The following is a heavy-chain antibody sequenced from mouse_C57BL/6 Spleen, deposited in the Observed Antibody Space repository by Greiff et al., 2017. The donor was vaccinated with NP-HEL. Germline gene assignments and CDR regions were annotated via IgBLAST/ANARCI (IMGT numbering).Heavy chain of an antibody. CDR1: GYSITSGYY. J-gene: IGHJ3*01. CDR3: ARERDYSFAY. CDR2: ISYDGSN. D-gene: IGHD1-1*01. V-gene: IGHV3-6*01. Sequence: EVQVVESGPGLVKPSQSLSLTCSVTGYSITSGYYWNWIRQFPGNKLEWMGYISYDGSNNYNPSLKNRISITRDTSKNQFFLKLNSVTTEDTATYYCARERDYSFAYWGQGTLVTVSA.